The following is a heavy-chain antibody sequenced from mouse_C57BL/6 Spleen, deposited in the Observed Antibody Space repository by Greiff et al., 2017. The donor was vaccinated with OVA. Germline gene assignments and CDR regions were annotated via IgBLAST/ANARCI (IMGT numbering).Heavy chain of an antibody. D-gene: IGHD2-5*01. Sequence: VQLQQSGAELVRPGTSVKVSCKASGYAFTNYLIEWVKQRPGQGLEWIGVINPGSGGTNYNEKFKGKATLTADKSSSTAYLQLSSLTSEDSAVYFCARDSTYYAMDYWGQGTSVTVSS. V-gene: IGHV1-54*01. CDR1: GYAFTNYL. J-gene: IGHJ4*01. CDR3: ARDSTYYAMDY. CDR2: INPGSGGT.